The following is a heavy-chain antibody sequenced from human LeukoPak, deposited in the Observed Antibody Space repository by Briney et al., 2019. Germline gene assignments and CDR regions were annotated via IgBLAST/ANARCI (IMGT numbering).Heavy chain of an antibody. CDR3: ARDLQSGPPVG. CDR2: IYYSEST. CDR1: GGSISSYY. V-gene: IGHV4-59*01. Sequence: SETLSLTCTVSGGSISSYYWSWIRQPPGKGLEWIGYIYYSESTYYNPSLKSRVTISVDTSKDQFSLKLSSVTPADTAVYYCARDLQSGPPVGWGQGTLVTVSS. J-gene: IGHJ4*02. D-gene: IGHD3-16*01.